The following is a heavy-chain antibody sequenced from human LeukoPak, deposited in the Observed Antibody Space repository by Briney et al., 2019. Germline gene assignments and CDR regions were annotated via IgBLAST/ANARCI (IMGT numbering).Heavy chain of an antibody. V-gene: IGHV4-39*07. CDR3: ARDWSYYYDSSGYARVYAFDI. CDR1: GGSISSSSYY. D-gene: IGHD3-22*01. CDR2: IYYSGST. Sequence: SETLSLTCTVSGGSISSSSYYWGWIRQPPGKGLEWIGSIYYSGSTYYNPSLKSRVTISVDTSKNQFSLKLSSVTAADTAVYYCARDWSYYYDSSGYARVYAFDIWGQGTMVTVSS. J-gene: IGHJ3*02.